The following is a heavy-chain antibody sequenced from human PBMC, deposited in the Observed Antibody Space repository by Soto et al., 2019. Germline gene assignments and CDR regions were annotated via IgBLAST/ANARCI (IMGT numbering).Heavy chain of an antibody. CDR1: GGSVSSGSYY. CDR2: IYYSGST. CDR3: ARDAVAMATFSHNFAY. J-gene: IGHJ4*02. D-gene: IGHD5-12*01. V-gene: IGHV4-61*01. Sequence: PSETLSLTCTVSGGSVSSGSYYWSWIRQPPGKGLEWIGYIYYSGSTNYNPSLKSRVTISVDTSKNQFSLKLSSVTAADTAVYYCARDAVAMATFSHNFAYWGPGTRVTFSS.